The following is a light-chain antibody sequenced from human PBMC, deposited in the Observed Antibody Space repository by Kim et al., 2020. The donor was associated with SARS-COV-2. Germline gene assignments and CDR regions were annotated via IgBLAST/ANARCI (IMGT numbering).Light chain of an antibody. V-gene: IGKV3-20*01. CDR1: QTVSIGS. CDR3: QQYGNSPYT. J-gene: IGKJ2*01. Sequence: EIVLAQSPGTLSLSPGERATLSCRASQTVSIGSLAWYQQKPGQAPRLLISGISRRAAGIPDRFSGSGSGTDFTLTIDRLEPEDLEVYYCQQYGNSPYTFGQGTKLEI. CDR2: GIS.